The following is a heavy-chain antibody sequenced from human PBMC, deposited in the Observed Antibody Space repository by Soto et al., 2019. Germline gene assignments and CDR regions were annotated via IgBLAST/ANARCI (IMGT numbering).Heavy chain of an antibody. J-gene: IGHJ4*02. D-gene: IGHD1-1*01. CDR3: AKDMGRWLQLFDY. CDR2: IRWNSGSI. Sequence: EVQLVESGGGLVQPGRSLRLSCAASGFTFDDYAMHWVRQAPGKGLEWVSGIRWNSGSIGYADSVKGRFTISRDNATNSLYLQMNSLRAEDTALYYCAKDMGRWLQLFDYWGQGTLVTVSS. CDR1: GFTFDDYA. V-gene: IGHV3-9*01.